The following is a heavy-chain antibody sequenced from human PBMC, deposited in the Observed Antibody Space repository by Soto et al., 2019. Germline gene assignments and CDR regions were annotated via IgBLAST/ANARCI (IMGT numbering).Heavy chain of an antibody. CDR3: ARAGLQVLLWFGELSNWFDP. CDR1: GGSFSGYY. D-gene: IGHD3-10*01. CDR2: INHSGST. J-gene: IGHJ5*02. Sequence: QVQLQQWGAGLLKPSETLSLICAVYGGSFSGYYWSWIRQPPGKGLEWIGEINHSGSTNYNPSLKSRLTISVDTSKSQFSLKLSSVTAADPAVYYCARAGLQVLLWFGELSNWFDPWGQGTLVTVSS. V-gene: IGHV4-34*01.